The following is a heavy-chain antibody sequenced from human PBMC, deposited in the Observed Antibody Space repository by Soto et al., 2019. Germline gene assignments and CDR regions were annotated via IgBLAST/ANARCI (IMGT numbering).Heavy chain of an antibody. D-gene: IGHD6-6*01. CDR1: GYTFFTYG. Sequence: ASVKVSCKASGYTFFTYGITWVRQAPGQGLEWMGWISTYDCNTDYAQKLQGRVTMTTDTSTRTAYMELRSLRSDDTAVYYCARKSSSSSWFDPWGLGTLVTVSS. CDR3: ARKSSSSSWFDP. CDR2: ISTYDCNT. V-gene: IGHV1-18*01. J-gene: IGHJ5*02.